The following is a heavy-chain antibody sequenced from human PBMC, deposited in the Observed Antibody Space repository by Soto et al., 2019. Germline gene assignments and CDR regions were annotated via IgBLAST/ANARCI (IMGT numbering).Heavy chain of an antibody. CDR2: ISSSSSTI. D-gene: IGHD3-10*01. V-gene: IGHV3-48*01. CDR3: SRDFTASGTYAVDY. Sequence: PVGSLRLSCAASGFTFSSYSMNWVRQAPGKGLEWVSYISSSSSTIYYADSVKGRFTISRDNAKNSLYLQMDSLKTEDTAVYYCSRDFTASGTYAVDYWGQGTLVTVSS. J-gene: IGHJ4*02. CDR1: GFTFSSYS.